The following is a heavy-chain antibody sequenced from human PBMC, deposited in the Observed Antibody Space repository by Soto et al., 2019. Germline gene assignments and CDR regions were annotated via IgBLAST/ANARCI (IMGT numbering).Heavy chain of an antibody. CDR3: ARNDFWSGYSRPLHYYYGMDV. D-gene: IGHD3-3*01. CDR1: GGTFSSYA. Sequence: ASVKVSCKASGGTFSSYAISWVRQAPGQGLEWMGGIIPIFGTANYAQKFQGRVTITADESTSTAYMELSSLRSEDTAVYYCARNDFWSGYSRPLHYYYGMDVWGQGTTVTVSS. CDR2: IIPIFGTA. V-gene: IGHV1-69*13. J-gene: IGHJ6*02.